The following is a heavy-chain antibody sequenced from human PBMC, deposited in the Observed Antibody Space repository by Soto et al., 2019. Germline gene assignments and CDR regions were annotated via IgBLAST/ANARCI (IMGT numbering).Heavy chain of an antibody. D-gene: IGHD6-19*01. J-gene: IGHJ5*02. Sequence: QVQLQQWGAGLLKPSETLSLTCAVYVGSFRGYYWSWIRQPPGKGLEWIWEINHSGSTNYNPSLKSRVTISVDTSKNQFSLKLSSVTAADTAVYYCARFYSSGWYVHRGFDPWGQGTLVTVSA. CDR1: VGSFRGYY. V-gene: IGHV4-34*01. CDR2: INHSGST. CDR3: ARFYSSGWYVHRGFDP.